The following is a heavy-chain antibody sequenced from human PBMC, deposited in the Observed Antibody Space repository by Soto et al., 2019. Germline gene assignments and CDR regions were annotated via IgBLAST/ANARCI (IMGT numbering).Heavy chain of an antibody. CDR1: GGSISRYY. Sequence: SETLSLTCPVSGGSISRYYWSWIRQPPGKGLEWIGYIYYSGSTNYNPSLKSRVTISVDTSKNQFSLKLSSVTAADTAVYYCARGPSGVGALDVWGKGTTVTVSS. D-gene: IGHD1-26*01. J-gene: IGHJ6*04. CDR3: ARGPSGVGALDV. CDR2: IYYSGST. V-gene: IGHV4-59*01.